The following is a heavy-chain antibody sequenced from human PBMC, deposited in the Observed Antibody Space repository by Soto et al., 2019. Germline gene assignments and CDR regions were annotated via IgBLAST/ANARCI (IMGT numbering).Heavy chain of an antibody. V-gene: IGHV3-30*19. J-gene: IGHJ1*01. CDR2: TSYDGSDK. CDR3: ARWGTTGGLDV. D-gene: IGHD3-16*01. CDR1: GFTFRSYV. Sequence: QVQLVESGGGVVQPGTSLRVSCVGSGFTFRSYVIHWVRQAPGKGLEWVALTSYDGSDKYYGDSVRGRFTISRDNSRNTVDLQMDSLGFEDTALSCCARWGTTGGLDVWGQGTLVSVSS.